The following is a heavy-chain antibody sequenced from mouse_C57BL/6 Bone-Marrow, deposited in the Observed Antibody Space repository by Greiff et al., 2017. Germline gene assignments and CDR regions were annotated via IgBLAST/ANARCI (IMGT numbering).Heavy chain of an antibody. Sequence: EVQLVESGPGLVKPSPSLSLTCSVTGYSITSGYYWNWIRQFPGNKLEWMGYISYDGSNNYNPSLKNRISITRDTSKNQFFLKLNSVTTEDTATYYCARDQNAMDYWGQGTSVTVSS. CDR2: ISYDGSN. J-gene: IGHJ4*01. CDR1: GYSITSGYY. V-gene: IGHV3-6*01. CDR3: ARDQNAMDY.